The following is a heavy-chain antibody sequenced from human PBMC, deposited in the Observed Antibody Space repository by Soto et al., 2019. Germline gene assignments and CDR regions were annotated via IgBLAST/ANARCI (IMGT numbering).Heavy chain of an antibody. V-gene: IGHV3-7*01. CDR3: ARDKYSSSSTSDAFDI. J-gene: IGHJ3*02. Sequence: GGSLRLSCAASGFTFSSYWMSWVRQAPGKGLEWVANIKQDGSEKYYVDSVKGRFTISRDNAKNSLYLQMNSLRAEDTAVYYCARDKYSSSSTSDAFDIWGQGTMVTVSS. CDR1: GFTFSSYW. D-gene: IGHD6-6*01. CDR2: IKQDGSEK.